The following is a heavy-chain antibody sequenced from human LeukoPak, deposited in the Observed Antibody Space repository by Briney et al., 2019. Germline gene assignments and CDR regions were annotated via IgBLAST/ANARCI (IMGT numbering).Heavy chain of an antibody. D-gene: IGHD2-2*02. CDR2: ISAYNGNT. Sequence: RASVKVSCKASGYTFTSYGISWVRQAPGQGLEWMGWISAYNGNTNYAQKLQGRVTMTTDTSTSTAYMELRSLRSDDTAVYYCARGGPGRYCSSTSCYMNWFDPWGQGTLVTVSS. CDR1: GYTFTSYG. CDR3: ARGGPGRYCSSTSCYMNWFDP. J-gene: IGHJ5*02. V-gene: IGHV1-18*01.